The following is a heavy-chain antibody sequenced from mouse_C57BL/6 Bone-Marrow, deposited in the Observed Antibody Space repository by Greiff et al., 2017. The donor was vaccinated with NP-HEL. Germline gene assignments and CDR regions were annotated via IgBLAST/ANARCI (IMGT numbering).Heavy chain of an antibody. CDR2: INPNNGGT. J-gene: IGHJ2*01. CDR3: ARCFHYGSYFDY. D-gene: IGHD1-1*01. Sequence: EVQLQQSGPELVKPGASVKISCKASGYTFTDYYMNWVKQSHGKSLEWIGDINPNNGGTSYNQKFKGKATLTVDKSSSTAYMELRSLTSEDSAVYYCARCFHYGSYFDYWGQGTTLTVSS. CDR1: GYTFTDYY. V-gene: IGHV1-26*01.